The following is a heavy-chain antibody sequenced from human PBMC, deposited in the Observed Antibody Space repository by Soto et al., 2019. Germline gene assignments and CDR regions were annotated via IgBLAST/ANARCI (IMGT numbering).Heavy chain of an antibody. CDR2: ISHDGSKK. J-gene: IGHJ6*02. Sequence: PGGSLRLSCAASGFIFSDYYMHWVRQAPGKGLEWVAVISHDGSKKYYADSVKGRFAISRDNSKSTLYLQMNSLRAEDTALYYCAKGRSYYYYYGVDVWGQGTTVTVSS. V-gene: IGHV3-30*09. CDR1: GFIFSDYY. CDR3: AKGRSYYYYYGVDV.